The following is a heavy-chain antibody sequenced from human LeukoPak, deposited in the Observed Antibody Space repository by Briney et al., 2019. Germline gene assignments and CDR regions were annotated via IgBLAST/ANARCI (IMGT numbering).Heavy chain of an antibody. V-gene: IGHV4-39*07. CDR1: GGSISSGSFY. D-gene: IGHD6-19*01. CDR3: AALSSGSGWYYFDY. J-gene: IGHJ4*02. CDR2: INHSGST. Sequence: PSETLSLTCTVSGGSISSGSFYWGWIRQPPGKGLEWIGEINHSGSTNYNPSLKSRVTISVDTSKNQFSLKLSSVTAADTAVYYCAALSSGSGWYYFDYWGQGTLVTVSS.